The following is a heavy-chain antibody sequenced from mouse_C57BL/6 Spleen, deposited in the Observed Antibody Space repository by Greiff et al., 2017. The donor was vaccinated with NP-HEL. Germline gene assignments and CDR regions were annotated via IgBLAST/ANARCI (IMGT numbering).Heavy chain of an antibody. CDR2: IYPGDGDT. V-gene: IGHV1-82*01. Sequence: QVQLKESGPELVKPGASVKISCKASGYAFSSSWMNWVKQRPGTGLEWIGRIYPGDGDTNYNGKFKGKATLTADNSSSTAYMQLSSLTSEDSAVYVCARGGYYGSSYYYAMDDWGQGTSVTVSS. CDR1: GYAFSSSW. D-gene: IGHD1-1*01. J-gene: IGHJ4*01. CDR3: ARGGYYGSSYYYAMDD.